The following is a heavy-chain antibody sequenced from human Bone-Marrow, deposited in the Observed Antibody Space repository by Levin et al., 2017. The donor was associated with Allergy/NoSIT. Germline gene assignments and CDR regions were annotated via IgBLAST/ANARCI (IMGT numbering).Heavy chain of an antibody. J-gene: IGHJ4*02. CDR3: ARLGAYGDYEAYFDY. CDR2: IIPIFGTA. Sequence: ASVKVSCKASGGTFSSYAISWVRQAPGQGLEWMGGIIPIFGTANYAQKFQGRVTITADESTSTAYMELSSLRSEDTAVYYCARLGAYGDYEAYFDYWGQGTLVTVSS. D-gene: IGHD4-17*01. CDR1: GGTFSSYA. V-gene: IGHV1-69*13.